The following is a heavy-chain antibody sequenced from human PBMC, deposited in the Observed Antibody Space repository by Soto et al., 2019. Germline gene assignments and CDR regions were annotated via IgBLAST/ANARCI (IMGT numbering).Heavy chain of an antibody. Sequence: GGSLRLSCAASGFTVSSNYMSWVRQAPGKGLEWVSVIYSGGSTYYADSVKGRFTISRDNSKNTLYLQMNSLRAEDKAVYYCARDSSYYDSSGYYYDWGQGTLVTVSS. CDR3: ARDSSYYDSSGYYYD. CDR2: IYSGGST. J-gene: IGHJ4*02. D-gene: IGHD3-22*01. V-gene: IGHV3-53*01. CDR1: GFTVSSNY.